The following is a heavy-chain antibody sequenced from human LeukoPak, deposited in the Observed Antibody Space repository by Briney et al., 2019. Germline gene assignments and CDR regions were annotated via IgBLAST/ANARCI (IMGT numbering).Heavy chain of an antibody. Sequence: GSSVKVSCKASGGTFSSYAISWVRQAPGQGLEWMGGIIPIFGTANYAQKFQGRVTITTDESTSTAYMELSRLRSEDTAVYYCARERAHYYGSSGYRPDAFDIWGQGTMVTVSS. CDR2: IIPIFGTA. V-gene: IGHV1-69*05. CDR1: GGTFSSYA. CDR3: ARERAHYYGSSGYRPDAFDI. J-gene: IGHJ3*02. D-gene: IGHD3-22*01.